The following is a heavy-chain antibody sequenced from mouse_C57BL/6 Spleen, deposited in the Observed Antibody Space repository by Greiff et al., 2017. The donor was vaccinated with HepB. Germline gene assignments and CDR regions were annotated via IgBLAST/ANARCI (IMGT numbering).Heavy chain of an antibody. Sequence: QQSCKASGYTFTSYWMHWVKQRPGQGLEWIGNINPSNGGTNYNEKFKSKATLTVDKSSSTAYMQLSSLTSEDSAVYYCARGGSSHYFDYWGQGTTLTVSS. D-gene: IGHD1-1*01. V-gene: IGHV1-53*01. J-gene: IGHJ2*01. CDR2: INPSNGGT. CDR3: ARGGSSHYFDY. CDR1: GYTFTSYW.